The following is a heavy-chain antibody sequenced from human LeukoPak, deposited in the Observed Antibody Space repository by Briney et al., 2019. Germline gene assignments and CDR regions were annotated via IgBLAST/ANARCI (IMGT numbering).Heavy chain of an antibody. J-gene: IGHJ3*02. D-gene: IGHD6-6*01. CDR2: IYYSGST. CDR3: ARARHSSSSGRGAFDI. CDR1: GDSISSGGYY. V-gene: IGHV4-31*03. Sequence: SETLSLTCTVSGDSISSGGYYWSWIRQHPGKGLEWIGYIYYSGSTYYNPSLKSRVTISVDTSKNQFSLKLSSVTAADTAVYYCARARHSSSSGRGAFDIWGQGTMVTVSS.